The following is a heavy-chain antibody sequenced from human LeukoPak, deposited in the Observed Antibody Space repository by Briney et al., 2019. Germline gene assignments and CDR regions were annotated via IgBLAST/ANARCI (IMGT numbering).Heavy chain of an antibody. V-gene: IGHV3-13*01. D-gene: IGHD5-18*01. CDR3: AKDLREEYSYGYDHY. CDR2: IGTAGDT. J-gene: IGHJ4*02. CDR1: GFTFSSYD. Sequence: PGGSLRLSCAASGFTFSSYDMHWVRQATGKGLEWVSAIGTAGDTYYPGSVKGRFTISRENAKNSLYLQMNSLRAEDTAVYYCAKDLREEYSYGYDHYWGQGTLVTVSS.